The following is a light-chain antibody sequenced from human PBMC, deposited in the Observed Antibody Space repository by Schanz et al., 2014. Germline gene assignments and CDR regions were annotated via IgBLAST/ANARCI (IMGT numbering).Light chain of an antibody. CDR1: QSVSNY. CDR2: DAS. Sequence: EIVLTQSPGALSLSPGERATLSCRASQSVSNYLAWYQQKPGQAPRLLIYDASSRATGIPDRFSGSGSGTDFALTISRLEPEDFAVYYCQQYGSALPYGFGQGTKVEIK. J-gene: IGKJ2*03. CDR3: QQYGSALPYG. V-gene: IGKV3-20*01.